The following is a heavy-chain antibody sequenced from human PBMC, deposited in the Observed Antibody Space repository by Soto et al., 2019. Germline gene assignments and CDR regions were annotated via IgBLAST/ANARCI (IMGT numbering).Heavy chain of an antibody. CDR2: ISGSGGST. CDR3: AKDRRYIGFGELLFASLPFDY. V-gene: IGHV3-23*01. D-gene: IGHD3-10*01. CDR1: GFTFSSYA. Sequence: EVQLLESGGGLVQPGGSLRLSCAASGFTFSSYAMSWVRQAPGKGLEWVSAISGSGGSTYYADSVKGRFTISRDNSKSTLYLQMNSLRAEDTAVYYCAKDRRYIGFGELLFASLPFDYWGQGTLVTVSS. J-gene: IGHJ4*02.